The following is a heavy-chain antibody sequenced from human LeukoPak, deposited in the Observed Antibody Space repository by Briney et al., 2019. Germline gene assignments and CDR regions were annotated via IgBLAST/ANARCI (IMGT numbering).Heavy chain of an antibody. CDR1: GFVFSIYT. CDR3: VKDFGRVRGTPDS. J-gene: IGHJ4*02. Sequence: GGSLRLSCSASGFVFSIYTMYWVRQAPGKGPEYVSTISGSGNGGSIYYADSVKGRSTISRDDSKSIVYLQMNGLRSEDTAVYYCVKDFGRVRGTPDSWGQGTLVTVSS. D-gene: IGHD2/OR15-2a*01. V-gene: IGHV3-64D*06. CDR2: ISGSGNGGSI.